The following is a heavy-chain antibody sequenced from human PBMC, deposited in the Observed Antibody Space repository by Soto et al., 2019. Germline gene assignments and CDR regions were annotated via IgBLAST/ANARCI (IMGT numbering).Heavy chain of an antibody. V-gene: IGHV3-33*01. CDR3: ARGTYEDTAMPHP. CDR2: IWYDGSNK. J-gene: IGHJ5*02. Sequence: GGSLRLSCAASGFTFSSYGMHWVRQAPGKGLEWVAVIWYDGSNKYYADSVKGRFTISRDNSKNTLYLQMNSLRAEDTAVYYCARGTYEDTAMPHPWGQGTLVTVSS. CDR1: GFTFSSYG. D-gene: IGHD5-18*01.